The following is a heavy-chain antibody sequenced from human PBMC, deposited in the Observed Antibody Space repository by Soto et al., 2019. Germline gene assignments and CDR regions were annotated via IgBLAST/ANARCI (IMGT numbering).Heavy chain of an antibody. Sequence: QITLKESGPTLVKPTQTLTLTCTFSGFSLTTDRVGVGWIRQPPGEALEWLAVIYWDDSKTYRPSLESRLTLTKDTSKNQVALTRTNMDSLDTATYYCAHAYGGRSLYWGQGTLVTVSS. D-gene: IGHD1-26*01. CDR1: GFSLTTDRVG. V-gene: IGHV2-5*02. CDR3: AHAYGGRSLY. CDR2: IYWDDSK. J-gene: IGHJ4*02.